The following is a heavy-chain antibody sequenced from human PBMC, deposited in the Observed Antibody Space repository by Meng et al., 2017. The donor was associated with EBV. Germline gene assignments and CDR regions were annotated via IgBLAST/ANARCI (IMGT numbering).Heavy chain of an antibody. D-gene: IGHD2-21*01. Sequence: VRPVQSGGEVKKPVASGKVPCKASGYPFTSYYMPWVRQAPGQGREWMGIINTSGGSTSYAQTFQGRVTMTRDTSTSTVYMELSSLRSEDTAVYYCARDFCGGDCYLFDYWGQRTLVIVSS. CDR2: INTSGGST. J-gene: IGHJ4*02. CDR1: GYPFTSYY. V-gene: IGHV1-46*01. CDR3: ARDFCGGDCYLFDY.